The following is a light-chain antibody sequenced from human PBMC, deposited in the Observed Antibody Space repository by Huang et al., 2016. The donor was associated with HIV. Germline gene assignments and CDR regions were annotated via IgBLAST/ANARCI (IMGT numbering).Light chain of an antibody. J-gene: IGKJ4*01. CDR1: QRVSSN. Sequence: EIVMTQSPATLSVSPGERATLSCRASQRVSSNLAWYQQKPGQAPRLLIYGASTRATGIPAMFSGSGSVTEFTLTISSLQSEDFAVYYCQQYNNWPPLTFGGGTKVDIK. CDR2: GAS. CDR3: QQYNNWPPLT. V-gene: IGKV3-15*01.